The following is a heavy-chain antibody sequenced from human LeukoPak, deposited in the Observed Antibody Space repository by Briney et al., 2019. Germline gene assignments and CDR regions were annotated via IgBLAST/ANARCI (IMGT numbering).Heavy chain of an antibody. CDR1: GYKFTTYG. D-gene: IGHD1-26*01. V-gene: IGHV1-18*01. J-gene: IGHJ4*02. CDR2: ISPYNGNT. Sequence: ASVKVSCKSSGYKFTTYGISWVRQAPGQGLEWMGWISPYNGNTNYAQKLQGRVTMTTDTSTSTAYMELRSLRSDDTAVYYCARADSGYSGSYYFDYWGQGTLVTVSS. CDR3: ARADSGYSGSYYFDY.